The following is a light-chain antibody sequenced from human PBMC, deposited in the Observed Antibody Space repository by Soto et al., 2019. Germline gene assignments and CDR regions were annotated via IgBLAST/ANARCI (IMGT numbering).Light chain of an antibody. CDR2: DVS. CDR1: SSDVGGYNY. J-gene: IGLJ1*01. Sequence: QSASVSGSPGQSITISCTGTSSDVGGYNYVSWHQQHPGKVPKLMIYDVSYRPSGVSNRFSGSKSGNTASLTISGLQAEDEADYYCSSYTTSSTYVFGTGTKVTVL. CDR3: SSYTTSSTYV. V-gene: IGLV2-14*01.